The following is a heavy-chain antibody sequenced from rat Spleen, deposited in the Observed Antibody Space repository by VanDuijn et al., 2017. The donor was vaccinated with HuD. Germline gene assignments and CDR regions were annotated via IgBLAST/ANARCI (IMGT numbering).Heavy chain of an antibody. J-gene: IGHJ1*01. CDR3: TTARNIPSYWYFDF. CDR2: INPDGGRT. Sequence: EVQLVETGGGLVQPGRSLKLSCVASGFTFSNYWMYWVRQAPGKGLEWVSSINPDGGRTYYPDSVKGRFTISRDNAKSTLYLQMDSLRSEDTATYYCTTARNIPSYWYFDFWGPGTMVTVSS. CDR1: GFTFSNYW. D-gene: IGHD3-8*01. V-gene: IGHV5-58*01.